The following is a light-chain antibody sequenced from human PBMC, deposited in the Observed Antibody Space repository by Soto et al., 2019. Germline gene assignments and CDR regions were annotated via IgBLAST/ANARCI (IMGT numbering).Light chain of an antibody. V-gene: IGKV1-33*01. CDR1: QDITNY. CDR2: DAS. J-gene: IGKJ4*01. Sequence: DIQMTQSPSSLPASVGDRVTITCQASQDITNYLNWYQQKPGKAPKLLVYDASNSETGVPSRFSGSGSGTDFTFVISNLQPEDFATYYCQQNGDLPLTFGGGTKVDIK. CDR3: QQNGDLPLT.